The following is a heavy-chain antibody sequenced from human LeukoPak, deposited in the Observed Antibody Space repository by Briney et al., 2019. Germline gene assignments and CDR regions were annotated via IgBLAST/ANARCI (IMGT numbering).Heavy chain of an antibody. D-gene: IGHD6-13*01. CDR1: GGTFSSYA. CDR3: ARDSGSYISSPWGTFDY. CDR2: IIPIFGTA. J-gene: IGHJ4*02. V-gene: IGHV1-69*06. Sequence: SVKVSCKASGGTFSSYAISWVRQAPGQGLEWMGGIIPIFGTANYAQKFQGRVTITADKSTSTAYMELSSLRSEDTAVYYCARDSGSYISSPWGTFDYWGQGTLVTVSS.